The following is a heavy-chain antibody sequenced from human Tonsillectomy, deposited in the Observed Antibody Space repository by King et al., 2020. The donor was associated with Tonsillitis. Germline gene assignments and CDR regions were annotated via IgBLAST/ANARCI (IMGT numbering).Heavy chain of an antibody. CDR1: GFTFSSYA. Sequence: VQLQESGVGLVQPGGSLRLSCASSGFTFSSYAMSWVLQAPGKGLEWVSAMSGRGGSTYYAESVKGRFTISRDNSKNTLYLQMNSLRAEDTAVYYCAKVLSIAVAGKLDYWGQGTLVTVSS. J-gene: IGHJ4*02. D-gene: IGHD6-19*01. CDR3: AKVLSIAVAGKLDY. CDR2: MSGRGGST. V-gene: IGHV3-23*01.